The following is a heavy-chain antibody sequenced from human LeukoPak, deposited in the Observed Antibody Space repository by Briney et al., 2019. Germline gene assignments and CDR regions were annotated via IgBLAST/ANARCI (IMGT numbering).Heavy chain of an antibody. V-gene: IGHV3-49*04. CDR3: TISSGWPIHDY. Sequence: GGSLRLSCTASGLTFGDYAMSWVRQAPGKGLEWVSFIRSKSYGGTTQYAASVVGRFTISRDDSKSSAYLQMNSLKTEDTATYYCTISSGWPIHDYWGQGTLVVVSS. CDR1: GLTFGDYA. J-gene: IGHJ4*02. CDR2: IRSKSYGGTT. D-gene: IGHD6-19*01.